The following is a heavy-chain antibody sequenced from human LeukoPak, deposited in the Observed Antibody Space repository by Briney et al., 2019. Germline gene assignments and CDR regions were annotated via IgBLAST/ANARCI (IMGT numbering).Heavy chain of an antibody. CDR1: GFTFSSYA. CDR2: ISGSGGST. CDR3: ATRYYYDSSGYYGSLDY. Sequence: AGGSLRLSCAASGFTFSSYAMSWVRQAPGKGLEWVSAISGSGGSTYYADSVKGRFTISRGNSKNTLYLQMNSLRAEDTAVYYCATRYYYDSSGYYGSLDYWGQGTLVTVSS. J-gene: IGHJ4*02. V-gene: IGHV3-23*01. D-gene: IGHD3-22*01.